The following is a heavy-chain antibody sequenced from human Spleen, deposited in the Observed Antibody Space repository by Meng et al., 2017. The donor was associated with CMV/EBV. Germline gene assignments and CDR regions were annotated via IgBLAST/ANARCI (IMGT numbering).Heavy chain of an antibody. CDR3: AKDPRSGNYGGMVILDY. CDR2: IAGSDDEM. Sequence: GSLRLSCTVSGFNFMSYTMNWVRQAPGKGLEWVSGIAGSDDEMYYADSAKGRFTISRDNSKNTLYLQMDSLRAEDTAVYYCAKDPRSGNYGGMVILDYWGQGTLVTVSS. CDR1: GFNFMSYT. J-gene: IGHJ4*02. D-gene: IGHD1-26*01. V-gene: IGHV3-23*01.